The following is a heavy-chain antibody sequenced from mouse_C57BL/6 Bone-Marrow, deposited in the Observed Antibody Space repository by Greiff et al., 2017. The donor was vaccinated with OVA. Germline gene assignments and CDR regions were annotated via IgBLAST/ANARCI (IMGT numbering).Heavy chain of an antibody. Sequence: DVKLVESGGDLVKPGGSLKLSCAASGFTFSSYGMSWVRQTPDKRLEWVATISSGGSYTYYPDSVKGRFTISRDNAKNTLYLQMSSLKSEDTAMYYCARGWWAYWGQGTLVTVSA. CDR1: GFTFSSYG. CDR3: ARGWWAY. J-gene: IGHJ3*01. CDR2: ISSGGSYT. V-gene: IGHV5-6*02.